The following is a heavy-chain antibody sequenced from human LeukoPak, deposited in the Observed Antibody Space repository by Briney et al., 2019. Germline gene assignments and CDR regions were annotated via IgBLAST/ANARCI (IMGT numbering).Heavy chain of an antibody. D-gene: IGHD3-10*01. CDR2: IYYSGST. V-gene: IGHV4-59*08. CDR3: ARLVGVQARLWFGERRDWFDP. J-gene: IGHJ5*02. Sequence: SETLSLTCTVSGGSISSYYLSWIRQPPGKGLEWIGYIYYSGSTNYNPSLKSRVTISVDTSKTQFSLRLSSVTAADTAVYYWARLVGVQARLWFGERRDWFDPWGQGTLVTVSS. CDR1: GGSISSYY.